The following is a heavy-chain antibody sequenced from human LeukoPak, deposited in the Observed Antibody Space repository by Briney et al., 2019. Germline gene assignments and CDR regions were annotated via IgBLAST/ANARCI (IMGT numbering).Heavy chain of an antibody. D-gene: IGHD5-18*01. V-gene: IGHV1-18*01. J-gene: IGHJ4*02. CDR2: ISTYSGNT. CDR3: AKDRYSYGYAAQLFDY. CDR1: GYKFINYG. Sequence: ASVKVSCKTSGYKFINYGISWVRQAPGQGLEWLGWISTYSGNTNYVQSVRGRATMTTDTSTSTAYLELGSLTSDDTAVYYCAKDRYSYGYAAQLFDYWGQGTLVTVSS.